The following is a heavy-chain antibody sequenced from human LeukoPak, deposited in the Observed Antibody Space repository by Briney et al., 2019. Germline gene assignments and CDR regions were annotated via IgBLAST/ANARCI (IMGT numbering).Heavy chain of an antibody. Sequence: PSETLSLTCTVSGGSISTYYWNWIRQPPGKGLEWIGYIYYSGSTNYSPSLKSRVTISLDTSNNQFSLRLSSVTAADTAVYFCARVPSIAAPFDYWGQGTLVTVSS. CDR2: IYYSGST. D-gene: IGHD6-6*01. J-gene: IGHJ4*02. V-gene: IGHV4-59*01. CDR1: GGSISTYY. CDR3: ARVPSIAAPFDY.